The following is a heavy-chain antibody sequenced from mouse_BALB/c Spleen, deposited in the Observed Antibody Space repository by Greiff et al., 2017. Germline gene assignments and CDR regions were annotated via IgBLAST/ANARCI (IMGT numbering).Heavy chain of an antibody. V-gene: IGHV5-6-4*01. CDR3: TRDGSSPYWYFDV. D-gene: IGHD1-1*01. Sequence: DVKLVESGGGLVKPGGSLKLSCAASGFTFSSYTMSWVRQTPEKRLEWVATISSGGSYTYYPDSVKGRFTISRYNAKNTLYLQMSSLKSEDTAMYYCTRDGSSPYWYFDVWGAGTTVTVSS. CDR1: GFTFSSYT. J-gene: IGHJ1*01. CDR2: ISSGGSYT.